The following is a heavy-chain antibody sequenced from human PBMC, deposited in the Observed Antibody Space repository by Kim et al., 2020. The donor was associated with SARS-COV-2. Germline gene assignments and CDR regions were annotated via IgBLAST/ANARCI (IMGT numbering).Heavy chain of an antibody. V-gene: IGHV5-51*01. CDR1: GYSFTSYW. Sequence: GESLKISCKGSGYSFTSYWIDWVRQMPGKGLEWMGIIYPGDSDTRYSPSFQGQVTISADKSISTAYLQWSSLKASDTTMYYCARHIMVRGVIPTDYWGQGTLVTVSS. CDR3: ARHIMVRGVIPTDY. CDR2: IYPGDSDT. J-gene: IGHJ4*02. D-gene: IGHD3-10*01.